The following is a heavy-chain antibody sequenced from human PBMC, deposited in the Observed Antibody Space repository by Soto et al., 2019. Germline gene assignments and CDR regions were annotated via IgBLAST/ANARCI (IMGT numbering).Heavy chain of an antibody. D-gene: IGHD1-7*01. Sequence: SETLSLTCTVSGGSVSSGSYYWSWIRQPPGKGLEWIGYIYYSGSTHHNPSLKSRVTISVDTSKNQFSLKLSSVTAADSAVYYCARVSLALRFFAPWGQAPLVTVS. V-gene: IGHV4-61*01. CDR3: ARVSLALRFFAP. CDR2: IYYSGST. J-gene: IGHJ5*02. CDR1: GGSVSSGSYY.